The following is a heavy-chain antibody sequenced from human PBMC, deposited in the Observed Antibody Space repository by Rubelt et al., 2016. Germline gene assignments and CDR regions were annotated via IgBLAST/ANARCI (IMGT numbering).Heavy chain of an antibody. CDR3: ARASSSSPYFDY. V-gene: IGHV4-59*12. D-gene: IGHD6-6*01. Sequence: QVQLQESGPGLVKPSETLSLTCTVSGGSISSYYWSWIRQPPGKGLEWIGEINHSGSTNYNPSLKSRVTISVDTSKNQFSLKLSSVTAADTAVYYCARASSSSPYFDYWGQGTLVTVSS. J-gene: IGHJ4*02. CDR2: INHSGST. CDR1: GGSISSYY.